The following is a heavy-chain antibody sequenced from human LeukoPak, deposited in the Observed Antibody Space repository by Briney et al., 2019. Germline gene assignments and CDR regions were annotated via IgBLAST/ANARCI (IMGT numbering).Heavy chain of an antibody. CDR3: ARGVGATMSDY. V-gene: IGHV3-21*01. D-gene: IGHD1-26*01. CDR1: GFTFSSYS. J-gene: IGHJ4*02. CDR2: ISSSSYI. Sequence: PGGSLRLSCAASGFTFSSYSMNWVRQAPGNGLEWVSSISSSSYIYYADSVKGRFTISRDNAKNSLYLQMNSLRAEDTAVYYCARGVGATMSDYWGQGTLVTVSS.